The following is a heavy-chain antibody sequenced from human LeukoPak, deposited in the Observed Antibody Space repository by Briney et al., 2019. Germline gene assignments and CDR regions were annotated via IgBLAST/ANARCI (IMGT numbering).Heavy chain of an antibody. CDR1: GYSFTSYW. CDR3: ARGSHRRYSSSWYSL. V-gene: IGHV3-64*01. Sequence: GESLKISCKGSGYSFTSYWIGWVRQAPGKGLEYVSAISSNGDSTYYANSVKGRFTISRDNSKNTLYLQMGSLTTEDMAVYYCARGSHRRYSSSWYSLWGQGTLVTVSS. CDR2: ISSNGDST. J-gene: IGHJ4*02. D-gene: IGHD6-13*01.